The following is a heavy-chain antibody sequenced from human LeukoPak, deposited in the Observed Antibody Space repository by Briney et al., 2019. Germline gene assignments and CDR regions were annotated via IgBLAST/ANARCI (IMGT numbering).Heavy chain of an antibody. CDR2: IYYSGST. CDR1: GGSISSGGYY. Sequence: KSSETLFLTCTVSGGSISSGGYYWSWIRQHPGKGLEWIGYIYYSGSTYYNPSLKSRVTISVDTSKNQFSLKLSSVTAADTAVYYCARSTRDDAFDIWGQGTMVTVSS. CDR3: ARSTRDDAFDI. V-gene: IGHV4-31*03. J-gene: IGHJ3*02.